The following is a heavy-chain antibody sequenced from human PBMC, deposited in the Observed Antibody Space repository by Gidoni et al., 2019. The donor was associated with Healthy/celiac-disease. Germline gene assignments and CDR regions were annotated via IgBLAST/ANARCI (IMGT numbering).Heavy chain of an antibody. CDR3: ARRGRSYRAFDI. J-gene: IGHJ3*02. CDR2: IYYSGST. Sequence: QLQLQESGPGLVKPSETLSLTCTVSGGSISSSSYYWGWIRQPPGKGLEWIGSIYYSGSTYYNPSLKSRVTISVDTSKNQFSLKLSSVTAADTAVYYCARRGRSYRAFDIWGQGTMVTVSS. D-gene: IGHD3-16*02. V-gene: IGHV4-39*01. CDR1: GGSISSSSYY.